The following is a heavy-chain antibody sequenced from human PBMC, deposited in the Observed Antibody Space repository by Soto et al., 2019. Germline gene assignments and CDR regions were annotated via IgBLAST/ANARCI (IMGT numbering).Heavy chain of an antibody. V-gene: IGHV4-39*01. CDR3: ARQPTTGDTDLWFDP. CDR2: IFYSGST. Sequence: QLQLLESGPGLVKASETLSLTCNVSGGSISTIRSYWAWIRQPPGKGLEWLANIFYSGSTYYNPSLASRVTVSVDTSKNEFSLKLRSVTAADTAVYYCARQPTTGDTDLWFDPWGQGTLVTVSS. D-gene: IGHD2-21*01. J-gene: IGHJ5*02. CDR1: GGSISTIRSY.